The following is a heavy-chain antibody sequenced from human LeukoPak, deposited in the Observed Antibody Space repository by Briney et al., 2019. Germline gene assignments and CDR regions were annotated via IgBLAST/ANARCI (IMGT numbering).Heavy chain of an antibody. CDR1: GGSISSGGYY. CDR3: ARVRYYDSSGYPPFRYYYYGMDV. Sequence: SETLSLTCTVSGGSISSGGYYWSWIRQHLGKGLEWIGYIYYSGSTNYNPSLKSRVTISVDTSKNQFSLKLSSVTAADTAVYYCARVRYYDSSGYPPFRYYYYGMDVWGQGTTVTVSS. V-gene: IGHV4-61*08. CDR2: IYYSGST. J-gene: IGHJ6*01. D-gene: IGHD3-22*01.